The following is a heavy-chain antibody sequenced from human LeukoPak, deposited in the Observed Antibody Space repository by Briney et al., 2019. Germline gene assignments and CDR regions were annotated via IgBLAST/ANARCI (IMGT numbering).Heavy chain of an antibody. CDR2: ISSSSSYI. CDR1: GVTFSSYS. Sequence: GGSLRLSCAASGVTFSSYSMNWVRQTPGKGLEWVSSISSSSSYIYYADSVRGRFTISRDNAKNSLYLQMNSLRAEDTAVYYCARGGIAVAGTFDYWGQGTLVTVSS. V-gene: IGHV3-21*01. D-gene: IGHD6-19*01. J-gene: IGHJ4*02. CDR3: ARGGIAVAGTFDY.